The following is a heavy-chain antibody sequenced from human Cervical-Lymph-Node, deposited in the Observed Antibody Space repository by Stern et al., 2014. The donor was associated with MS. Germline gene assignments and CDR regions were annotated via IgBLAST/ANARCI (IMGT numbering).Heavy chain of an antibody. D-gene: IGHD3-10*02. V-gene: IGHV1-8*01. J-gene: IGHJ4*02. CDR2: MDPNSGET. Sequence: VQLVQSGAEVKKPGASVKVSCKASGYSFASSYINWLRQAAGQGLEWMGSMDPNSGETAHAQKFQGRLTLARDTSTSTAYMELSSLRSEDTAVYYCTSLGSGVWGQGTLVTVSS. CDR3: TSLGSGV. CDR1: GYSFASSY.